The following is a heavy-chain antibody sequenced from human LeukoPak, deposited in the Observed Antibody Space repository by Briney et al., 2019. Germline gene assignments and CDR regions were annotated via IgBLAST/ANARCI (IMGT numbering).Heavy chain of an antibody. D-gene: IGHD1/OR15-1a*01. Sequence: ASVKVSCKASGYTFSSYGITWVRQAPGQGLEWMGWISGYNGNTNYAQKLQGRVTMTTDTSTSTAYMELRSLRSDDTAVYYCATIPLRKSPSYFDYWGQGTLVTVSS. CDR1: GYTFSSYG. CDR3: ATIPLRKSPSYFDY. J-gene: IGHJ4*02. V-gene: IGHV1-18*01. CDR2: ISGYNGNT.